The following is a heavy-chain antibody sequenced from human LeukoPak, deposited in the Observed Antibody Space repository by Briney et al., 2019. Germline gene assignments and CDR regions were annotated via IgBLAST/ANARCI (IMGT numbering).Heavy chain of an antibody. D-gene: IGHD2-2*01. CDR3: ARGGDIVVVPAADGAFDI. Sequence: SETLSLTCAVYGGSFSGYYWSWIRQPPGKGLECIGKINHSGSTNYNPSLKSRVTISVDTSKNQFSPKLSSVTAADTAVYYCARGGDIVVVPAADGAFDIWGQGTMVIVSS. CDR1: GGSFSGYY. V-gene: IGHV4-34*01. CDR2: INHSGST. J-gene: IGHJ3*02.